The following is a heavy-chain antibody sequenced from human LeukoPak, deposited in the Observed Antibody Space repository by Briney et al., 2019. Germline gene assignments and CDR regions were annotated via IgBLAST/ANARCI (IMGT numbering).Heavy chain of an antibody. Sequence: AETLSLTCTVSGGSININTYYWGWIRQPPGKGLEWIGTIYYSGRTYYNPSLKSRVTISVDTSKNQFSLKLSSVTAADTAVYYCARDQATIILGYFDYWGQGTLVTVSS. CDR3: ARDQATIILGYFDY. CDR1: GGSININTYY. CDR2: IYYSGRT. J-gene: IGHJ4*02. V-gene: IGHV4-39*07. D-gene: IGHD1-26*01.